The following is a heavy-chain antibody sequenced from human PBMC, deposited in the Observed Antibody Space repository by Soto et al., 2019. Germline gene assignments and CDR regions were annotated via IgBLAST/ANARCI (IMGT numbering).Heavy chain of an antibody. CDR2: IYHSGST. CDR1: GGSISSSNW. CDR3: ARAPITIFGVVIRVGWFDP. Sequence: SETLSLTCAVSGGSISSSNWWSWVRQPPGKGLEWIGEIYHSGSTNYNPSLKSRVTISVDKSKNQFSLKLSSVTAAGTAVYYCARAPITIFGVVIRVGWFDPWGQGTLVTVSS. J-gene: IGHJ5*02. V-gene: IGHV4-4*02. D-gene: IGHD3-3*01.